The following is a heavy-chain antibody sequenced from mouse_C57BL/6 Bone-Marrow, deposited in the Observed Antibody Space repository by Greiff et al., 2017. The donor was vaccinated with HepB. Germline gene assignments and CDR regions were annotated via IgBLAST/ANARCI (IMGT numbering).Heavy chain of an antibody. V-gene: IGHV1-26*01. CDR1: GYTFTDYY. CDR2: INPNNGGT. J-gene: IGHJ2*01. D-gene: IGHD1-2*01. CDR3: ERSITTDYFDY. Sequence: VQLQQSGPELVKPGASVKISCKASGYTFTDYYMNWVKQSHGKSLEWIGDINPNNGGTSYNQKFKGKATLTVDKSSSTAYMELRSLTSEDSAVYYCERSITTDYFDYWGQGTTLPVYS.